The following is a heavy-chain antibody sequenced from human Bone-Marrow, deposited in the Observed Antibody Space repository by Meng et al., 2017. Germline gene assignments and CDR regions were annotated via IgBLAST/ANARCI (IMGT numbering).Heavy chain of an antibody. J-gene: IGHJ4*02. Sequence: PQKGGQGLSNPPETQSLTCPVYGGSFSGYYWSWIRTPPGKGLEWIGQINHSGSTNYNPSLKSRVTMSIDTSKNQFSLKLTSVTAADTAVYYCAATGSKPINYWGQGTLVTVSS. V-gene: IGHV4-34*01. CDR3: AATGSKPINY. D-gene: IGHD3-9*01. CDR1: GGSFSGYY. CDR2: INHSGST.